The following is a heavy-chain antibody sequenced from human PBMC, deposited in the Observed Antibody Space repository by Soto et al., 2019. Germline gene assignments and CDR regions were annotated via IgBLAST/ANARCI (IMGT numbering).Heavy chain of an antibody. CDR1: GGSITNTKW. D-gene: IGHD1-1*01. CDR3: APQTTADPWDV. CDR2: ISRREGS. Sequence: QVQLQESGPGLVKPSGTLSLSCAVSGGSITNTKWWTWVRQAPGKGLEWIGEISRREGSTYNPSLKGRVAMSLEASDIRFPLRLSSVTAADAAVYDCAPQTTADPWDVW. J-gene: IGHJ6*01. V-gene: IGHV4-4*02.